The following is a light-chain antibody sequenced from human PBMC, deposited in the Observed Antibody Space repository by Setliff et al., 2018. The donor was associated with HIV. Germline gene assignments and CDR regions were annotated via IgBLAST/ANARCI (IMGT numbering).Light chain of an antibody. CDR1: SSDVGTYNA. J-gene: IGLJ1*01. CDR2: DVS. V-gene: IGLV2-14*01. Sequence: QSALTQPASVSGSPGQSITISCTGTSSDVGTYNAVYWYQQHPGKAPKLMIYDVSTRPPGVSNRFSGSKSGNTASLTISGLQAEDDANYYCSSYTSTYTLYVFGTGTKVTVL. CDR3: SSYTSTYTLYV.